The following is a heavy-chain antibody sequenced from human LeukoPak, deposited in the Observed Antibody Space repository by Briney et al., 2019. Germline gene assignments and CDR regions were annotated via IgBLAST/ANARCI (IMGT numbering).Heavy chain of an antibody. J-gene: IGHJ4*02. Sequence: GGSLRLSWAASGFTFSTYGMNWVRQAPGKGLEWVSSISSGGTYLNYADSVKGRFTISRDNAKNSLYLQMNSLRAEDTAVYYCARVTSPYYFDSWGQGTLVTVSS. CDR3: ARVTSPYYFDS. CDR1: GFTFSTYG. V-gene: IGHV3-21*01. CDR2: ISSGGTYL. D-gene: IGHD2-2*01.